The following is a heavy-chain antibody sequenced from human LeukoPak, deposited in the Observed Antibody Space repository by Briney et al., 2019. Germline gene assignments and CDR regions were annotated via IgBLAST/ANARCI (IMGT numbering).Heavy chain of an antibody. CDR1: GFTFSTYA. CDR2: ISASGDAT. CDR3: ATHYDSSNYSPRFLGFDV. V-gene: IGHV3-23*01. Sequence: GESLRLSCTASGFTFSTYALSWVRQAPGKGLEWVSAISASGDATYYADSVKGRLTISRENSKNTLNLQMNSLRAEDTAVYYCATHYDSSNYSPRFLGFDVWGQGTKSPSLQ. J-gene: IGHJ3*01. D-gene: IGHD3-22*01.